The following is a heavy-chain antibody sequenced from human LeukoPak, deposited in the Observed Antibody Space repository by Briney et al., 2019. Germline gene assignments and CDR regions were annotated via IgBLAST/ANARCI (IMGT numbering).Heavy chain of an antibody. Sequence: KTSETLSLTCTVSGGSISSGGYYWSWIRQPPGKGLEWIGYIYHSGSTYYNPSLKSRVTISVDRSKNQFSLKLSSVTAADTAVYYCARVGMDCSGGSCHGLDYWGQGTLVTVSS. D-gene: IGHD2-15*01. CDR1: GGSISSGGYY. V-gene: IGHV4-30-2*01. J-gene: IGHJ4*02. CDR3: ARVGMDCSGGSCHGLDY. CDR2: IYHSGST.